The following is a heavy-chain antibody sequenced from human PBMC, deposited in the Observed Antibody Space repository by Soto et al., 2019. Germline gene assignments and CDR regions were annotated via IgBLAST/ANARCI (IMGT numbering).Heavy chain of an antibody. CDR2: VYWNDDK. V-gene: IGHV2-5*01. Sequence: QITLKESGPTVVKPTHTLTLTCTVSGFSLRTNGVGVGWIRQPPGKALEWLAIVYWNDDKRYSPSLESRLTIARDASRNQVFLTRTNVDPVDTATYYCARRQFNKLAYLDYWGQGTLVTVSS. J-gene: IGHJ4*02. CDR3: ARRQFNKLAYLDY. CDR1: GFSLRTNGVG. D-gene: IGHD6-6*01.